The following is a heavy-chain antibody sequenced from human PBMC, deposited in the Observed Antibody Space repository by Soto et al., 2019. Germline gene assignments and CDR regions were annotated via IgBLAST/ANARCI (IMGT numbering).Heavy chain of an antibody. CDR3: ARGNFWSGYSDYYYYYMDV. D-gene: IGHD3-3*01. V-gene: IGHV1-46*01. Sequence: ASVKVSCKASGYIFINYYIHWVRQAPGQGLEWIGIINPNGGSTNYAQKFRGRVTMARDTSTSTVYMDLSSLRSDDTAVYYCARGNFWSGYSDYYYYYMDVWGKGTTSTVSS. J-gene: IGHJ6*03. CDR1: GYIFINYY. CDR2: INPNGGST.